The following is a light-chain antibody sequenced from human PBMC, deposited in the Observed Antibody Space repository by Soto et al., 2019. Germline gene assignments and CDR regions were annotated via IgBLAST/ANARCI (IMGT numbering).Light chain of an antibody. J-gene: IGKJ1*01. CDR1: QSVVSKY. V-gene: IGKV3-20*01. CDR2: GAS. CDR3: QHYRSSLWT. Sequence: IVLTQSPGTLSLSPGERATLSCRASQSVVSKYLDWYQQKPGQAPRLLIFGASSRATGIPDRFSGSGSETDFTLTISRLEPEDFAVYYCQHYRSSLWTFGQGTKVEIK.